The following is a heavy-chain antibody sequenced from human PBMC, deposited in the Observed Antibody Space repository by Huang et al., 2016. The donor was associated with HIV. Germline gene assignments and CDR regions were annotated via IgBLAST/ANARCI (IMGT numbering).Heavy chain of an antibody. CDR1: GYTFTSYY. V-gene: IGHV1-46*01. D-gene: IGHD3-22*01. J-gene: IGHJ5*02. CDR2: INPSGGST. Sequence: QVQLVQSGAEVKKPGASVKVSCKASGYTFTSYYMHWGRQAPGKGLEWMGRINPSGGSTSYEQKFQGRVTMTRDTSTTTVYMELSSLRSEDTAVYYCARTLYYYDSSELNHWGQGTLVTVSS. CDR3: ARTLYYYDSSELNH.